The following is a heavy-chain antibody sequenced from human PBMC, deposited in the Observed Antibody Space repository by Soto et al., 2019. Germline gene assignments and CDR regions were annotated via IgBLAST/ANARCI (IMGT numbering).Heavy chain of an antibody. CDR2: IIPILGIA. D-gene: IGHD4-17*01. CDR1: GGTFSSYT. CDR3: ARDGLTTLSDYEYYYYYMDV. V-gene: IGHV1-69*04. J-gene: IGHJ6*03. Sequence: GASVKVSCKASGGTFSSYTISWVRQAPGQGLEWMGRIIPILGIANYAQKFQGRVTITADKSTSTAYMELSSLRSEDTAVYYCARDGLTTLSDYEYYYYYMDVCGKRSTVPVS.